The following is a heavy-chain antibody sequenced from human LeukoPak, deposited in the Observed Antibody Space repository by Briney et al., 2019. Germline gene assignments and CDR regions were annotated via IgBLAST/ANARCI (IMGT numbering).Heavy chain of an antibody. Sequence: GGSLRLSCAASGFTFSRYEMNWVRQAPGKGLEWVSYISSSGSTIYYADSVKGRFTISRDNAKNSLYLHMNSLRAEDTAVYYCAELDITMIGGVWGKGTTVTISS. CDR2: ISSSGSTI. CDR3: AELDITMIGGV. J-gene: IGHJ6*04. V-gene: IGHV3-48*03. CDR1: GFTFSRYE. D-gene: IGHD3-10*02.